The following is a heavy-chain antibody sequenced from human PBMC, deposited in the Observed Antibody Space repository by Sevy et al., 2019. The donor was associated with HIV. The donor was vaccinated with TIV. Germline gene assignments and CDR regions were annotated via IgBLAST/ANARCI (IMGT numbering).Heavy chain of an antibody. CDR3: ARGRNSVGALFDY. CDR1: GGSFSGYY. D-gene: IGHD1-26*01. CDR2: INHSGST. J-gene: IGHJ4*02. Sequence: SETLSLTCAVYGGSFSGYYWSWIRQPPGKGLEWIGEINHSGSTNYNPSLKSRVTISVHTSKNQFSLKLSSVTAADMAVYYCARGRNSVGALFDYWGQGTLVTVSS. V-gene: IGHV4-34*01.